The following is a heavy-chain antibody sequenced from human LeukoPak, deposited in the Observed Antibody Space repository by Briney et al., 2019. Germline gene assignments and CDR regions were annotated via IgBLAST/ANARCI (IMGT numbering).Heavy chain of an antibody. CDR3: ATSGVPAAIHDAFDI. J-gene: IGHJ3*02. CDR1: GFTFSSYS. D-gene: IGHD2-2*02. V-gene: IGHV1-24*01. Sequence: GGSLRLSCAASGFTFSSYSMNWVRQAPGKGLEWMGGFDPEDGETIYAQKFQGRVTMTEDTSTDTAYMELSSLRSEDTAVYYCATSGVPAAIHDAFDIWGQGTMVTVSS. CDR2: FDPEDGET.